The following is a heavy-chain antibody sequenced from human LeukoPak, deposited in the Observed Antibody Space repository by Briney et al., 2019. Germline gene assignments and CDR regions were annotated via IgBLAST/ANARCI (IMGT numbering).Heavy chain of an antibody. CDR3: AKVPSMQWTGSSRENWFDP. CDR2: ISGSGGST. D-gene: IGHD6-6*01. V-gene: IGHV3-23*01. J-gene: IGHJ5*02. CDR1: GFTFSSYA. Sequence: GGSLRLSWAASGFTFSSYAMSWVRQAPGKGLEWVSAISGSGGSTYYADSVKGRFTISRDNSKNTLYLQMNSLRAEDTAVYYCAKVPSMQWTGSSRENWFDPWGQGTLVTVSS.